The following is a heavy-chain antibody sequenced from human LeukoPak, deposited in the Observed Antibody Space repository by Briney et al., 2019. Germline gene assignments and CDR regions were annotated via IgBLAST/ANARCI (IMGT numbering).Heavy chain of an antibody. CDR3: ARFGHQGVWTNYDFWSGYPDYFDY. Sequence: SETLSLTCAVYGGSFSGYYWSWIRQPPGKGLEWIGEINHSGSTIYNPSLKSRVTISVDTSKNQFSLKLSSVTAADTAVYYCARFGHQGVWTNYDFWSGYPDYFDYWGQGTLVTVSS. CDR2: INHSGST. J-gene: IGHJ4*02. CDR1: GGSFSGYY. D-gene: IGHD3-3*01. V-gene: IGHV4-34*01.